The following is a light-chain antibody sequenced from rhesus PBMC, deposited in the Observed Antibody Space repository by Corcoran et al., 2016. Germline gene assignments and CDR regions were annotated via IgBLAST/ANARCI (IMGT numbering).Light chain of an antibody. CDR1: QGISDY. CDR2: AAY. V-gene: IGKV1-36*02. Sequence: DIQMTQSPSSLSASVGDRVTITCWASQGISDYLRWYQPKPGKVLKRLIYAAYSLESGVPSRFSGSGSGTEFTRTISSLQPEDFAAYYCLQGYSTPRTFGQGTKVEIK. J-gene: IGKJ1*01. CDR3: LQGYSTPRT.